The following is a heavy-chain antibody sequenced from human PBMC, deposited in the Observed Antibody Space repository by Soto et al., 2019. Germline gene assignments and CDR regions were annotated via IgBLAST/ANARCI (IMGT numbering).Heavy chain of an antibody. D-gene: IGHD2-2*01. Sequence: SVKVSCKASGGTFSSYAISWVRQAPGQGLGWMGGIIPIFGTANYAQKFQGRVTITADESTSTAYMELSSLRSEDTAVYYCARPQRFSDCSSTSCPFDYWGQGTLVTVSS. V-gene: IGHV1-69*13. CDR3: ARPQRFSDCSSTSCPFDY. CDR2: IIPIFGTA. J-gene: IGHJ4*02. CDR1: GGTFSSYA.